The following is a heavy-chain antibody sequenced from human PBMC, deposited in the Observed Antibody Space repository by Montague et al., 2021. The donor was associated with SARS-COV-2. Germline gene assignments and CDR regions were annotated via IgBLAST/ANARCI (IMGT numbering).Heavy chain of an antibody. CDR2: ISWNSGSI. CDR3: TFYGDYALDY. J-gene: IGHJ4*02. CDR1: GFTSDDYA. D-gene: IGHD4-17*01. V-gene: IGHV3-9*02. Sequence: FLRLSCAASGFTSDDYAMHWVRQAPGKGPQWVSGISWNSGSIGNADSVKSRFTISRDNAKNYLYLQMNSLRAEDTALYYGTFYGDYALDYWGQGSLVTVST.